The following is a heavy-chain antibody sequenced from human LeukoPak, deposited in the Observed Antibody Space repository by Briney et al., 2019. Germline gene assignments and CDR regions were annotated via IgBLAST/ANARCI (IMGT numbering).Heavy chain of an antibody. CDR1: GFTFSSYG. J-gene: IGHJ4*02. CDR2: IRYDGSNK. V-gene: IGHV3-30*02. Sequence: PGGSLRLSCAASGFTFSSYGMHWVRQAPGKGLEWVAFIRYDGSNKYYADSVKGRFTISRDNSKNTLYLQMNSLRAEDTAVYYCAKDLTLVSSSSSSFDYWGQGTLVTVSS. CDR3: AKDLTLVSSSSSSFDY. D-gene: IGHD6-6*01.